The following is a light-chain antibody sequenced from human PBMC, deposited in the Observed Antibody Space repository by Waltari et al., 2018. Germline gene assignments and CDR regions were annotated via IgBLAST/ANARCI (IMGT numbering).Light chain of an antibody. J-gene: IGLJ2*01. Sequence: QSALTQPASVSGSPGQSITISCTGTSCDIVSYNYASWYQQPPGRAPKLIIYDVNKRPSGVSIRFSGSKSDNTASLTISGLQTEDEADYYCSSYTRVTASVIFGGGTKLTVL. CDR2: DVN. V-gene: IGLV2-14*01. CDR3: SSYTRVTASVI. CDR1: SCDIVSYNY.